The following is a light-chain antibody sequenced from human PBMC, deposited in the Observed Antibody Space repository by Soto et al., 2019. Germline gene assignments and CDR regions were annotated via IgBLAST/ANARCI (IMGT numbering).Light chain of an antibody. CDR2: GAS. Sequence: EIVLTQSPGTLSLSPGERATLSCRASQSVSSNFLAWYQQKPGRAPGLLIYGASNRATGIPDRFSGSGSGTDFSLTISSLEPGDLAVYYCQQYGSSPRTFGQGTKVDIK. V-gene: IGKV3-20*01. CDR1: QSVSSNF. J-gene: IGKJ1*01. CDR3: QQYGSSPRT.